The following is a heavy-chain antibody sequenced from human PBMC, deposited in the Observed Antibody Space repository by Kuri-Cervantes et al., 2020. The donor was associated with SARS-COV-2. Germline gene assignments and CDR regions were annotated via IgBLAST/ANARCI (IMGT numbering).Heavy chain of an antibody. J-gene: IGHJ6*03. CDR3: ARGKGYRGYFSDYYYYMDV. D-gene: IGHD5-12*01. CDR1: GFTFSSYS. CDR2: ISSSSSTI. Sequence: GESLKISCAASGFTFSSYSMNWVRQAPGKGLEWVSYISSSSSTIYYADSVKGRFTISRDNAKNSLYLQMNSLRDEETAVYYCARGKGYRGYFSDYYYYMDVWGKGTMVTVSS. V-gene: IGHV3-48*02.